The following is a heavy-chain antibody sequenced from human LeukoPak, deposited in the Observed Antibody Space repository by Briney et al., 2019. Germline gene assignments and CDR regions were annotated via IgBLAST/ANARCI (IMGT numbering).Heavy chain of an antibody. CDR3: AKDESGGSGPGDSEYFQH. CDR2: ISYDGSNK. Sequence: QSGGSLRLSCAASGFTFSSYAMHWVRQAPGKGLEWVAVISYDGSNKYYADSVKGRFTISRDNSKNTLYLQMNSLRAEDTAVYYCAKDESGGSGPGDSEYFQHWGQGTLVTVSS. CDR1: GFTFSSYA. D-gene: IGHD2-15*01. V-gene: IGHV3-30-3*01. J-gene: IGHJ1*01.